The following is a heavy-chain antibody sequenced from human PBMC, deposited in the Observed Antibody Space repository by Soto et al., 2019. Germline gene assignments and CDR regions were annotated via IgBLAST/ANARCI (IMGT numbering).Heavy chain of an antibody. J-gene: IGHJ6*03. D-gene: IGHD3-10*01. Sequence: PSETLSLTCTVSGGSISSSSYYWGWIRQPPGKGLEWIGSIYYSGSTYYNPSLKSRVTISVDTSKNQFSLKLGSVTAADTAVYYCARHGDYGSGSYLNYYYYYMDVWGKGTTVT. CDR2: IYYSGST. V-gene: IGHV4-39*01. CDR1: GGSISSSSYY. CDR3: ARHGDYGSGSYLNYYYYYMDV.